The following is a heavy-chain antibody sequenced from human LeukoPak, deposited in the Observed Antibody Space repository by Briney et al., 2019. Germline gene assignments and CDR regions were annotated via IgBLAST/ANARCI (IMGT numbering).Heavy chain of an antibody. Sequence: GGSLRLSCAASGFTFSSYGMHWVRQAPGKGLEWVTVISYDGSNKYYADSVEGRFTISRDNSKNTLYLQMNSLRAEDTAVYYCAKVAVGKQTTFDYWGQGTLVTVSS. V-gene: IGHV3-30*18. J-gene: IGHJ4*02. CDR3: AKVAVGKQTTFDY. CDR2: ISYDGSNK. D-gene: IGHD1-14*01. CDR1: GFTFSSYG.